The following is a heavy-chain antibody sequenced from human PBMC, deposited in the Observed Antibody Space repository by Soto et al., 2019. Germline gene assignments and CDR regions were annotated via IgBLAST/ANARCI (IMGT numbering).Heavy chain of an antibody. J-gene: IGHJ3*02. CDR2: ISSSSSYI. Sequence: PGGSLRLSCAASGFTFSSYSMNWVRQAPGKGLEWVSSISSSSSYIYYADSVKGRFTISRDNAKNSLYLQMNSLRAEDTAVYYCARDRNDFWSGYYGGAFDIWGQGTMVTVSS. CDR3: ARDRNDFWSGYYGGAFDI. CDR1: GFTFSSYS. V-gene: IGHV3-21*01. D-gene: IGHD3-3*01.